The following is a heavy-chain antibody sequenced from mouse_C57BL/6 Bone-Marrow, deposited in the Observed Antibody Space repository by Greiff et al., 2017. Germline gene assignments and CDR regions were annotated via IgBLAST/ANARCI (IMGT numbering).Heavy chain of an antibody. Sequence: QVQLQQSGPELVKPGASVKISCKASGYAFSSSWMNWVKQRPGKGLEWIGRIYPGDGDTNYNGKFKGKATLTADKSSSTAYMQLSSLTSEDSAVYFFARGTGHWYFDVWGTGTTVTVSS. J-gene: IGHJ1*03. CDR2: IYPGDGDT. D-gene: IGHD3-3*01. V-gene: IGHV1-82*01. CDR1: GYAFSSSW. CDR3: ARGTGHWYFDV.